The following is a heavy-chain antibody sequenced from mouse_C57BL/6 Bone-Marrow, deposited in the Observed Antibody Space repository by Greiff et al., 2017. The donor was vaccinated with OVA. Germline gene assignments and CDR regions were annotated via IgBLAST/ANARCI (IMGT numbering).Heavy chain of an antibody. CDR3: TRGPLFYWDH. Sequence: EVKVEESGGGLVQPGGSLSLSCAASGFTFTDYYMSWVRQPPGKALEWLGFIRNKANGYTTEYSASVKGRFTISRDNSQSILYLHMNAVRADDSPTDCWTRGPLFYWDHGGRGTTLTVST. V-gene: IGHV7-3*01. CDR2: IRNKANGYTT. J-gene: IGHJ2*01. CDR1: GFTFTDYY. D-gene: IGHD1-1*02.